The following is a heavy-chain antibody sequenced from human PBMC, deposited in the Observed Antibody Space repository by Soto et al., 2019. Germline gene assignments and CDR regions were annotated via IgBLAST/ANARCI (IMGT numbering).Heavy chain of an antibody. CDR1: GFTFSSYS. V-gene: IGHV3-48*02. J-gene: IGHJ4*02. CDR3: AREGRYSGSDYFDY. CDR2: ISSSSSTI. D-gene: IGHD5-12*01. Sequence: EVQLVESGGGLVQPGGSLRLSCGASGFTFSSYSTNWVRQAPGKGLEWISYISSSSSTIFYADSVKGRFTISRDNDKNSLYLQMNNLRDEDTAVYFCAREGRYSGSDYFDYWGQGTLVTVSS.